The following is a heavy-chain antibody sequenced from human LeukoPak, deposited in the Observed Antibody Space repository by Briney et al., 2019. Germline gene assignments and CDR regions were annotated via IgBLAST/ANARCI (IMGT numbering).Heavy chain of an antibody. D-gene: IGHD3-22*01. J-gene: IGHJ4*02. CDR3: ARDRVTYYYDSSGYLE. V-gene: IGHV3-23*01. CDR1: GFSFSSYG. Sequence: GGSLRLSCAASGFSFSSYGMTWVRQAPGKGLEWVSVISGAGRSIYYADSVEVRFTISRDNSKNTLYLQMNSLRADDTAVYYCARDRVTYYYDSSGYLEWGQGTLVTVSS. CDR2: ISGAGRSI.